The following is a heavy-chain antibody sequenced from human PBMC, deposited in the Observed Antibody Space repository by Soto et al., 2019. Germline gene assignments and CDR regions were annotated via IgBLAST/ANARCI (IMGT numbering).Heavy chain of an antibody. J-gene: IGHJ6*03. D-gene: IGHD3-16*01. CDR3: ARDPRFGLNYYYMDV. Sequence: GGSLRLSCAASGFTFSSYGMHWVRQAPGKGLEWVAVIWYDGSNKYYADSVKGRFTISRDNSKNTLYLQMNSLRAEDTAVYYCARDPRFGLNYYYMDVWGKGTTVTVSS. V-gene: IGHV3-33*01. CDR1: GFTFSSYG. CDR2: IWYDGSNK.